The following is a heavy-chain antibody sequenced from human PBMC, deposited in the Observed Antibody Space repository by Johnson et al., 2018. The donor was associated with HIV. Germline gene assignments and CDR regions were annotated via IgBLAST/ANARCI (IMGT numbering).Heavy chain of an antibody. D-gene: IGHD4-17*01. Sequence: VQLVESGGGVVQPGRSLRLSCAASGFTFSSYGMHWVRQAPGKGLELVAVIWYDGSNKYYADSVKGRFTISRDNSKNTLYLQMNSLRAEDTAVYYCARMSVPILRPRPSDYGDVPRAFDIWGQGTMVTVSS. V-gene: IGHV3-33*01. CDR2: IWYDGSNK. CDR3: ARMSVPILRPRPSDYGDVPRAFDI. J-gene: IGHJ3*02. CDR1: GFTFSSYG.